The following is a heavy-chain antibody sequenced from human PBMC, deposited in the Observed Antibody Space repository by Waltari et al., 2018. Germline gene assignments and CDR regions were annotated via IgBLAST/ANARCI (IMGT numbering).Heavy chain of an antibody. CDR1: GESFSDHF. CDR3: ARAPSFHYGVFSVPLTLDY. V-gene: IGHV4-34*01. J-gene: IGHJ3*01. Sequence: QVQLNQWGAGVLKPSETLSPTCAVYGESFSDHFWTWIRQPPGKGLEWIGQMNHRGSGTYNPSLKNRVTISVDTSMNQFSLMMTSLTAADTAVYYCARAPSFHYGVFSVPLTLDYWSQGTMVFVSS. D-gene: IGHD4-17*01. CDR2: MNHRGSG.